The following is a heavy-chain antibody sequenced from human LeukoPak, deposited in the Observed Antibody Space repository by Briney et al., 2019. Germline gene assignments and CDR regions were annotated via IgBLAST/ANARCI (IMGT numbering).Heavy chain of an antibody. V-gene: IGHV3-30*18. CDR2: ISYDGSNK. CDR3: AKARPTVTTLDY. D-gene: IGHD4-17*01. J-gene: IGHJ4*02. Sequence: GSLRLSCAASGFTFSSYGMHWVRQAPGKGLEWVAVISYDGSNKYYADSVKGRFTISRDNSKNTLYLQMNSLRAEDTAVYYCAKARPTVTTLDYWGQGTLVTVSS. CDR1: GFTFSSYG.